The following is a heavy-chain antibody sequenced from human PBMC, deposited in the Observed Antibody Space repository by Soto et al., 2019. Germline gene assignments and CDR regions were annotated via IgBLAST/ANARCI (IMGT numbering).Heavy chain of an antibody. CDR1: GYTFTSYD. J-gene: IGHJ6*03. CDR2: MNPNSGNT. V-gene: IGHV1-8*01. Sequence: ASVKVSCKASGYTFTSYDINWVRQATGQGLEWMGWMNPNSGNTGYAQKFQGRVTMTRNTSISTAYMELSSLRSEDTAVYYCARVPRPRPGVTRAYYYYYMDVWGKGTTVTVSS. D-gene: IGHD4-17*01. CDR3: ARVPRPRPGVTRAYYYYYMDV.